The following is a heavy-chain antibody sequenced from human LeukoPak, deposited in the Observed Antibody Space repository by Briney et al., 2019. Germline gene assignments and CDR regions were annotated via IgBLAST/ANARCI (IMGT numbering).Heavy chain of an antibody. J-gene: IGHJ4*02. D-gene: IGHD3-10*01. CDR1: GYTFTSYA. CDR3: ARGGETLWFGEYEDPNYYFDY. Sequence: ASVKVSCKASGYTFTSYAMHWVRQAPGQRLEWMGWINAGNGNTKYSQEFQGRVTITRDTSASTAYMELSSLRSEDMAVYYCARGGETLWFGEYEDPNYYFDYWGQGTLVTVSS. CDR2: INAGNGNT. V-gene: IGHV1-3*03.